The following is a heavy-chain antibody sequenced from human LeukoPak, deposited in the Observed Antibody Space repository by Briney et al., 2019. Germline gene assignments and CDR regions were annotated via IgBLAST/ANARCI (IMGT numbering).Heavy chain of an antibody. V-gene: IGHV3-30-3*01. J-gene: IGHJ6*03. D-gene: IGHD3-10*01. CDR2: ISYDGSNK. CDR1: GFTFSSYA. CDR3: ARELRPMVRGVINYMDV. Sequence: GGSLRLSCAASGFTFSSYAMHWVRQAPGKGLEWVAVISYDGSNKYYADSVKGRFTISRDNSKNTLYLQMNSLRAEDTAVYYCARELRPMVRGVINYMDVWGKGTTVTVSS.